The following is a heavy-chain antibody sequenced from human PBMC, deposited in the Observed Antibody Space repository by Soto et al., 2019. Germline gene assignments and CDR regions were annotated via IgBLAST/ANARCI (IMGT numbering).Heavy chain of an antibody. V-gene: IGHV3-21*01. CDR1: GFTFSSYS. CDR2: INSSSSYI. CDR3: ASEPDLYSPGY. J-gene: IGHJ4*02. D-gene: IGHD2-21*01. Sequence: EVQLVESGGGLVKPGGSLSLSCAASGFTFSSYSMNWLRPAPGKGLEWVSSINSSSSYIYYEDSVKGGYTISRDNAKNSLYLQINSLSAEDTAVYYCASEPDLYSPGYWGQGTLVTVAS.